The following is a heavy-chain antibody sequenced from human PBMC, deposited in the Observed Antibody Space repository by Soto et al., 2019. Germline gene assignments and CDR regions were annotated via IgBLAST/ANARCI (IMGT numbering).Heavy chain of an antibody. J-gene: IGHJ6*03. V-gene: IGHV3-21*01. CDR3: ARATGAYYYYYMDV. Sequence: EVQLVESGGGLVQPGGSLRLSCAASGFTFSSYSMNWVRQAPGKGLEWVSSISSSSSYIYYADSVKGRFTISRDNAKNSLYLQMNSLRAEDTAVYYCARATGAYYYYYMDVWGKGTTVTVSS. CDR1: GFTFSSYS. CDR2: ISSSSSYI. D-gene: IGHD1-26*01.